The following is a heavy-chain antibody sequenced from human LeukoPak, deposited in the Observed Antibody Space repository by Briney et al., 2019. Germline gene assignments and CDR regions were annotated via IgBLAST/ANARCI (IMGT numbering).Heavy chain of an antibody. CDR2: IATGSGHT. Sequence: ASVKVSCKASGYTFISYGITWVRQAPGQGLEWMGWIATGSGHTNYAQKLQGRVTLTTDTSTSTVYMEMRSLRSDVTAVYYCSRDHCSGGICYDAFHIWGQGTMVTVSS. CDR3: SRDHCSGGICYDAFHI. CDR1: GYTFISYG. V-gene: IGHV1-18*01. D-gene: IGHD2-15*01. J-gene: IGHJ3*02.